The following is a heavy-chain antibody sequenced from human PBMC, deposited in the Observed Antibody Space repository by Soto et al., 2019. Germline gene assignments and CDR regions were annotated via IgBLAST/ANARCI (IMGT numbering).Heavy chain of an antibody. Sequence: QVQLQESGPGLVKPSETLSLTCTVSGGSISSYYWSWIRQPPGKGLEWIGYIYYSGSTNYNPSLKVRVTISVDTSKNQFSLKLSSVTAADTAVYYCASRWGANFDYWGQGTLVTVSS. CDR3: ASRWGANFDY. J-gene: IGHJ4*02. V-gene: IGHV4-59*01. CDR1: GGSISSYY. D-gene: IGHD3-16*01. CDR2: IYYSGST.